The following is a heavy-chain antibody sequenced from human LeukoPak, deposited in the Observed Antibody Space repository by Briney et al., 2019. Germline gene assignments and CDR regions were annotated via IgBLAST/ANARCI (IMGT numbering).Heavy chain of an antibody. CDR2: INSNSGDT. V-gene: IGHV1-2*02. Sequence: GASVKVSCKASGYTFTAYYMHWVRQAPGQGLEWMGWINSNSGDTDYAQKFQGRVTMTRDTSIGTAYMELSSLISGDTAMYYCAREALAASKNFDYWGQGALVTVSS. D-gene: IGHD2-15*01. CDR3: AREALAASKNFDY. J-gene: IGHJ4*02. CDR1: GYTFTAYY.